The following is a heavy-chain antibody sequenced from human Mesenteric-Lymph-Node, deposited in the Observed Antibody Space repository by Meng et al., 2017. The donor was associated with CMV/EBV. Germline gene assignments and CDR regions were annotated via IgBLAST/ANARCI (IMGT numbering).Heavy chain of an antibody. J-gene: IGHJ4*02. CDR3: VRDGGYDSIFDR. CDR2: GGT. D-gene: IGHD5-12*01. Sequence: GGTNYAQKFQGRVTMTRDTSINTVYMEVTSLRSDDTAMYYCVRDGGYDSIFDRWGQGTRVTVAS. V-gene: IGHV1-2*02.